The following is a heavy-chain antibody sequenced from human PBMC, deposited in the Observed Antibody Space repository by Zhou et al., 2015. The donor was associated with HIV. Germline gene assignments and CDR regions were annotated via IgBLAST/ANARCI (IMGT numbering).Heavy chain of an antibody. D-gene: IGHD6-13*01. V-gene: IGHV1-8*01. J-gene: IGHJ5*02. CDR2: MNPNSGNT. CDR3: ARGRPTYSSSWYRWNWFDP. CDR1: GYTFTSYD. Sequence: QVQLVQSGAEVKKPGASVKVSCKASGYTFTSYDINWVRQATGQGLEWMGWMNPNSGNTGYAQKFQGRVTMTRNTSISTAYMELSSLRSEDTAVYYCARGRPTYSSSWYRWNWFDPWGQGTLVTVSS.